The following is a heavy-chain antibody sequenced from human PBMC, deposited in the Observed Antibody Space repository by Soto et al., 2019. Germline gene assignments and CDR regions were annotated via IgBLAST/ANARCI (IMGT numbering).Heavy chain of an antibody. V-gene: IGHV3-64D*06. D-gene: IGHD5-12*01. CDR1: GFTFSSYA. J-gene: IGHJ6*02. CDR3: VKDPHSGYDQDYYYGMDV. CDR2: ISSNGGST. Sequence: PGGSLRLSCSASGFTFSSYAMHWVRQAPGKGLEYVSAISSNGGSTYYADSVKGRFTISRDNSKNTLYLQMSSLRAEDTAVYYCVKDPHSGYDQDYYYGMDVWGQGTTVTVSS.